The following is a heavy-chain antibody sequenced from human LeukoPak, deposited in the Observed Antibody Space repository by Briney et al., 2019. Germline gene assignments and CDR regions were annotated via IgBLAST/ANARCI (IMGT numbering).Heavy chain of an antibody. CDR1: GFTFSSFW. V-gene: IGHV3-7*05. Sequence: PGGSLRLSCAASGFTFSSFWMTWVRQAPGKGLEWEASIQEDGSEKYYVASVKGRFTISRDNARDSLYLQINSLRAEDTAVYYCARCMVGTTNWFDPWGQGTLVTVSS. D-gene: IGHD1-26*01. CDR2: IQEDGSEK. CDR3: ARCMVGTTNWFDP. J-gene: IGHJ5*02.